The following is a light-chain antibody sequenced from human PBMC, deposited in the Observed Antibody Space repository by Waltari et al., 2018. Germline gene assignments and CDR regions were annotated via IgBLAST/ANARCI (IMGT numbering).Light chain of an antibody. J-gene: IGLJ2*01. V-gene: IGLV2-11*01. CDR1: SSDVGGFNY. Sequence: QSALTQPRSVSGSPGQSVTISCIGTSSDVGGFNYVSWYQQHPGKAPKIMIYDVIKRPSGVPDRFSGSKSDNTASLTISGLQAEDEADYYCCSYAGSYTVLFGGGTKLTVL. CDR3: CSYAGSYTVL. CDR2: DVI.